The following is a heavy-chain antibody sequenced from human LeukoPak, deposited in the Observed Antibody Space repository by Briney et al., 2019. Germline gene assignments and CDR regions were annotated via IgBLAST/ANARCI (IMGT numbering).Heavy chain of an antibody. CDR2: ISSSGSTI. J-gene: IGHJ4*02. V-gene: IGHV3-48*03. Sequence: GGSLRLSCAASGFTFSSYEMNWVRQAPGKGLEWVSYISSSGSTIYYADSVKGRFTISRDNAKNSLYLQMNSLRAEDTAVYYCARESYYYDRGLDYWGQGTLVTVSS. CDR1: GFTFSSYE. CDR3: ARESYYYDRGLDY. D-gene: IGHD3-22*01.